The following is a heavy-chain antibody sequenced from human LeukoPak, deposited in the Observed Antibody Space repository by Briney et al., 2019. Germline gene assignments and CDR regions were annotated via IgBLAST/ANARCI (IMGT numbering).Heavy chain of an antibody. CDR2: FDPEDGET. CDR1: GYTLTGLS. CDR3: ATAWPPTVTTWSNAFDI. V-gene: IGHV1-24*01. J-gene: IGHJ3*02. Sequence: ASVKVSCKVSGYTLTGLSMHWVRQAPGKGLEWMGGFDPEDGETIYAQKFQGRVTMTEDTSTDTAYMELSSLRSEDTAVYYCATAWPPTVTTWSNAFDIWGQGTMVTVSS. D-gene: IGHD4-17*01.